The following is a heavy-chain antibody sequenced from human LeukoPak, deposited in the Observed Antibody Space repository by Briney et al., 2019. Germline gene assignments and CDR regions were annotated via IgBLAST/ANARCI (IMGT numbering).Heavy chain of an antibody. J-gene: IGHJ4*02. CDR3: ARDSVYSSSWYEVDY. Sequence: GASVKVSCKASGYTFTGYCMDWVRLGPGQGLEWMGGVNPNSGGTNYAQKFQGWVTMTRDTSISTAYMELSRLRSDDTAVYYCARDSVYSSSWYEVDYWGQGTLVTVSS. CDR2: VNPNSGGT. CDR1: GYTFTGYC. V-gene: IGHV1-2*04. D-gene: IGHD6-13*01.